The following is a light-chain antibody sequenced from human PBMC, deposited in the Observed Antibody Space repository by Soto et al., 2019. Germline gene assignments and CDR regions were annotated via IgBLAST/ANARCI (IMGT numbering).Light chain of an antibody. Sequence: LVLTQSQGTLSLSPGERATLSGRASQSVNSNYLAWYQQKPGQGTRLLMYGASSKATGIPDRFSGSGSGTDLTLTISRLEPEDFAVYYCQQYDNSPRTLGQGTQVEIK. V-gene: IGKV3-20*01. CDR2: GAS. CDR3: QQYDNSPRT. J-gene: IGKJ1*01. CDR1: QSVNSNY.